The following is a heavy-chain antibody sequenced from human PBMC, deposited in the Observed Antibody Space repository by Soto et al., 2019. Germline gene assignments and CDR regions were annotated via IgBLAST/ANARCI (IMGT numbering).Heavy chain of an antibody. D-gene: IGHD3-10*01. CDR3: ARWPQTRGNADPYAVDV. J-gene: IGHJ6*02. Sequence: QVQLVQSGTEVKKPGSSVKVSCKASGGTFSSSGFSWVRQAPGQGLEWMGMIVPSLDTTKYAQKFQARVTITADQFTSTAYMELSSLRSEDTAVYYCARWPQTRGNADPYAVDVWGQGNRVIVSS. CDR2: IVPSLDTT. CDR1: GGTFSSSG. V-gene: IGHV1-69*09.